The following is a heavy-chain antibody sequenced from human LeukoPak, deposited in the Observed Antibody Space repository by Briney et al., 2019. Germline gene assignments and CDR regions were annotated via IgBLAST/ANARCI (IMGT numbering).Heavy chain of an antibody. D-gene: IGHD5-12*01. CDR1: GYSFTSYW. J-gene: IGHJ5*02. Sequence: KIGESLKISCKGSGYSFTSYWIGWVRQMPGKGLEWMGRIDPSDSYTNYSPSFQGHVTISADKSISTAYLQWGSLKASDTAMYYCARHLVATPEETWFDPWGQGTLVTVSS. V-gene: IGHV5-10-1*01. CDR3: ARHLVATPEETWFDP. CDR2: IDPSDSYT.